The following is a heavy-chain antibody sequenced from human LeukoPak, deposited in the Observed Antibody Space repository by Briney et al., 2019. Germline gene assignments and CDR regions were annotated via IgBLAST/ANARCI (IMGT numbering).Heavy chain of an antibody. CDR1: GGSFSGYY. Sequence: SETLSLTCAVYGGSFSGYYWSWIRQPPGKGLEWIGEINHSGSTNYNPSLKSRVIISVDTSKNQFSLKLSSVTAADTAVYYCARVRVGELTIDYWGQGTLVTVSS. D-gene: IGHD1-26*01. CDR3: ARVRVGELTIDY. J-gene: IGHJ4*02. CDR2: INHSGST. V-gene: IGHV4-34*01.